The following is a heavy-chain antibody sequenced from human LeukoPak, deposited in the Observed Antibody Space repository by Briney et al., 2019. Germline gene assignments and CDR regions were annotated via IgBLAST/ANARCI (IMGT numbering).Heavy chain of an antibody. CDR1: GGSISSSSYY. CDR2: IYYSGST. D-gene: IGHD3-22*01. V-gene: IGHV4-39*07. Sequence: PSETLSLTCTVSGGSISSSSYYWGWIRQPPGKGLEWIGSIYYSGSTYYNPSLKSRVTISVDTSKNQFSLKLSSVTAADTAVYYCAREMDYYDSSGYPALYYFDYWGQGTLVTVSS. J-gene: IGHJ4*02. CDR3: AREMDYYDSSGYPALYYFDY.